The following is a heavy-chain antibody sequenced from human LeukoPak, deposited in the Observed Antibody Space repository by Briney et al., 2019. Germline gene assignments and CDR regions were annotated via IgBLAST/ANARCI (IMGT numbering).Heavy chain of an antibody. J-gene: IGHJ4*02. CDR1: GGSFSGYY. V-gene: IGHV4-34*01. CDR2: INHSGST. Sequence: PSETLSLTCAVYGGSFSGYYWSWIRQPPGKGLEWIGEINHSGSTYYNPSLKSRVTISVDTSKNQFSLKLSSVTAADTAVYYCARDPGDLGYCSGGSCYFSSYYFDYWGQGTLVTVSS. CDR3: ARDPGDLGYCSGGSCYFSSYYFDY. D-gene: IGHD2-15*01.